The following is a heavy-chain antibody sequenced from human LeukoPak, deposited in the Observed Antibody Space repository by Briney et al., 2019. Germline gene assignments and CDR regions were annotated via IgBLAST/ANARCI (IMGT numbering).Heavy chain of an antibody. V-gene: IGHV1-2*02. CDR3: AKLTPPHDYVWGSYRYAHDY. CDR2: INPNSGGT. D-gene: IGHD3-16*02. J-gene: IGHJ4*02. Sequence: ASVKVSCKASGYTFTGYYMHWVRQAPGQGLEWMGWINPNSGGTNYAQKFQGRVTMTRDTSISTAYMELSRLRSDDTAVYYCAKLTPPHDYVWGSYRYAHDYWGQGTLVTVSS. CDR1: GYTFTGYY.